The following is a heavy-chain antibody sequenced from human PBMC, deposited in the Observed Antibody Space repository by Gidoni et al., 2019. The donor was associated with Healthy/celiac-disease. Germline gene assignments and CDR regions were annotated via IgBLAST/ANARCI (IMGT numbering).Heavy chain of an antibody. CDR2: IFSNDEK. Sequence: QVTLKESGPVLVKPTETLTLTCTGSGFSLSNARMGVSWIRQPPGKALEWLAHIFSNDEKSYSPSLKRRLPISKDTSKSQVVLTMTNMDPVDTATYYCARIVTLRPYWYFDLWGRGTLVTVSS. V-gene: IGHV2-26*01. J-gene: IGHJ2*01. D-gene: IGHD2-15*01. CDR3: ARIVTLRPYWYFDL. CDR1: GFSLSNARMG.